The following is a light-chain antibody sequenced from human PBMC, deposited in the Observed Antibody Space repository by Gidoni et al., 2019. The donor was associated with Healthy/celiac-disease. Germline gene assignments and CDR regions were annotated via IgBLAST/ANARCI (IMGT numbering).Light chain of an antibody. V-gene: IGKV3-11*01. CDR3: QQRSNWPPEVT. Sequence: EIVFTQTPATLSLSPGDRATLSCRASQSVSSCLAWYQQKPGQAPRLLIYDAPDRTTGIPARFSGSGSGTDFTLTISSREPEDVAVYDCQQRSNWPPEVTFGGGTKVEIK. J-gene: IGKJ4*01. CDR1: QSVSSC. CDR2: DAP.